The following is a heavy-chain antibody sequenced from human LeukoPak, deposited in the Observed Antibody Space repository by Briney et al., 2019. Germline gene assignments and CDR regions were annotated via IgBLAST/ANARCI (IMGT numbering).Heavy chain of an antibody. V-gene: IGHV1-24*01. Sequence: ASVKVSCKASGYTLTALSMHWVRQAPGQGLEWMGGFDPEDGETIYAQKFQGRVTMTEDTSTDTAYMELSSLRSEDTAVYYCANLGDILTGYHLAFDIWGQGTMVTVSS. J-gene: IGHJ3*02. CDR1: GYTLTALS. D-gene: IGHD3-9*01. CDR2: FDPEDGET. CDR3: ANLGDILTGYHLAFDI.